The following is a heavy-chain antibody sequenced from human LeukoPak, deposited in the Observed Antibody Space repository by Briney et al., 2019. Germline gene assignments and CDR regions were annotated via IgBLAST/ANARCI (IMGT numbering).Heavy chain of an antibody. CDR1: GYTFTSYD. D-gene: IGHD3-10*01. V-gene: IGHV1-8*01. CDR2: MNPNGGNT. Sequence: ASVKVSCKASGYTFTSYDINWVRQATGQGLEWMGWMNPNGGNTGYAQKFQGRVTMTRNTSISTAYMELSSLRFEDTAVYYCARGSSGTYHGSYNWFDPWGQGTLVTVSS. J-gene: IGHJ5*02. CDR3: ARGSSGTYHGSYNWFDP.